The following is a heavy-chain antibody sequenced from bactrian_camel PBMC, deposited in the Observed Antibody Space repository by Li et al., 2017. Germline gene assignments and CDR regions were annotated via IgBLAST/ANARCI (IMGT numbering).Heavy chain of an antibody. CDR1: GFPFSTYG. D-gene: IGHD5*01. CDR3: SVATTSGTFNY. CDR2: INSAGGST. J-gene: IGHJ4*01. Sequence: DVQLVESGGVLVQPGGSLRLSCAASGFPFSTYGMTWARQAPGKGLEWVSTINSAGGSTYYTDSVKGLFAISRDNAKNTVYLQMNSLKPEDTALYYCSVATTSGTFNYWGQGTQVTVS. V-gene: IGHV3S40*01.